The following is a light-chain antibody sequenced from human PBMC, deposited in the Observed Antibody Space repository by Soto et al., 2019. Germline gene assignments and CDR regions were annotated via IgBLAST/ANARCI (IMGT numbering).Light chain of an antibody. CDR2: GAS. V-gene: IGKV3-20*01. Sequence: EIVLTQSPGTLSLSPGERATLSCRVSQSVSSYLAWYQQKPGQAPRLLIYGASTRATGIPDRFSGSGSETDFTLTISRLEPEDVAVYYCQQYGSSPYTLGQGTKLEIK. J-gene: IGKJ2*01. CDR3: QQYGSSPYT. CDR1: QSVSSY.